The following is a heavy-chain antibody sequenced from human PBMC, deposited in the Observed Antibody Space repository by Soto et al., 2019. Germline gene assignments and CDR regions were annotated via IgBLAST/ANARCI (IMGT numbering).Heavy chain of an antibody. J-gene: IGHJ6*02. V-gene: IGHV4-39*01. CDR1: GGSITSSFY. CDR2: LYGTGNT. CDR3: GSRSRYSTDA. D-gene: IGHD6-13*01. Sequence: QLQLQESGPGLVKPSETLSLSCTVSGGSITSSFYWGWIRQPPGKGLESIVSLYGTGNTSYNPSLKGRLIISTDPSTTEFCLILICATDEDPAVYYCGSRSRYSTDAWGQGATVTVSS.